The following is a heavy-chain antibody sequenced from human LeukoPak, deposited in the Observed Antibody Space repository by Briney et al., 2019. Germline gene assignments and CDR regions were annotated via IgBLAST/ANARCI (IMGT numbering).Heavy chain of an antibody. CDR1: GFTFSSYG. V-gene: IGHV3-23*01. CDR3: ARRGIAVAGTNYYYYYMDV. J-gene: IGHJ6*03. CDR2: ISGSGGST. Sequence: GGSLRLSCAASGFTFSSYGMSWVRQAPGKGLEWVSAISGSGGSTYYADSVKGRFTISRDSAKNSLYLQMNSLRAEDTAVYYCARRGIAVAGTNYYYYYMDVWGKGTTVTVSS. D-gene: IGHD6-19*01.